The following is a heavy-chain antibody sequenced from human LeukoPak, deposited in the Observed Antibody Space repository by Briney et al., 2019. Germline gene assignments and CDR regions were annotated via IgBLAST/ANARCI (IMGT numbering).Heavy chain of an antibody. CDR2: IGTAGDT. J-gene: IGHJ2*01. Sequence: PGGSLGLSCAASGFTFSSYDMHWVRQATGKGLEWVSAIGTAGDTYYPGSVKGRFTISRENAKNSLYLQMNSLRAGDTAVYYCARGGATVTHDWYFDLWGRGTLVTVSS. CDR1: GFTFSSYD. D-gene: IGHD4-17*01. V-gene: IGHV3-13*01. CDR3: ARGGATVTHDWYFDL.